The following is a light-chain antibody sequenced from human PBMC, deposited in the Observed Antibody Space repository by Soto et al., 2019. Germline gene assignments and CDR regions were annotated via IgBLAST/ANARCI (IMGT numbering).Light chain of an antibody. J-gene: IGLJ2*01. Sequence: QAVVTQEPSFSVSPGGTVTLTCGLSSGSVSINYYPSWYQQTPGQAPRTLIYSTNTRSSGVPDRFSGSILGNKAALTITGAQADDESDYYCVLHMGNGISVFGGGTQLTVL. V-gene: IGLV8-61*01. CDR2: STN. CDR1: SGSVSINYY. CDR3: VLHMGNGISV.